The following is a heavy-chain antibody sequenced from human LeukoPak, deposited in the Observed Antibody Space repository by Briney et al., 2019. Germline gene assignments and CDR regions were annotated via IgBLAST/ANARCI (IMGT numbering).Heavy chain of an antibody. J-gene: IGHJ5*02. D-gene: IGHD3-22*01. V-gene: IGHV4-34*01. CDR1: GGSFSGYY. Sequence: SETLSLTCAVYGGSFSGYYWSWIRQPPGKGLEWIGEINHSGSTNYNPSLKSRVTISVDTSKNQFSLKLSSVTAADTAVYYCARKGDTMIVVARPNWFDPWGQGTLVTVSS. CDR3: ARKGDTMIVVARPNWFDP. CDR2: INHSGST.